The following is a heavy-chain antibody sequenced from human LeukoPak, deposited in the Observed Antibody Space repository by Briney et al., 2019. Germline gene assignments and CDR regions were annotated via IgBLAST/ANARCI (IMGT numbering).Heavy chain of an antibody. Sequence: PGGSLRLSCAASGFTVSSNYMSWVRQAPGKGLEWVSVIYSGGSTYYADSVKVRFTISRDNSKNTLYLQMNSLRAEDTAVYYCARAREQLVIFDYWGQGTLVTVSS. V-gene: IGHV3-53*01. CDR2: IYSGGST. J-gene: IGHJ4*02. CDR1: GFTVSSNY. D-gene: IGHD6-6*01. CDR3: ARAREQLVIFDY.